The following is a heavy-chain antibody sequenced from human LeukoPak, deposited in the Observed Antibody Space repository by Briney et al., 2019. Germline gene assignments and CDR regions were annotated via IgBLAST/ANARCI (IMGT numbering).Heavy chain of an antibody. D-gene: IGHD3-22*01. J-gene: IGHJ4*02. V-gene: IGHV4-59*08. CDR2: IYYSGST. CDR3: ARGPDYYDSSSGY. Sequence: SETLSLTCTVSGDSISGYYWSWIRQPPGKGLEWIGYIYYSGSTNYNPSLKSRVTISVDTSKNQFSLKLSSVTAADTAVYYCARGPDYYDSSSGYWGQGTLVTVSS. CDR1: GDSISGYY.